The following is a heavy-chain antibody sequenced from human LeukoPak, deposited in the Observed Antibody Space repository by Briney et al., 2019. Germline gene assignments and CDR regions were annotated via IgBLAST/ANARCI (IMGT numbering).Heavy chain of an antibody. D-gene: IGHD1-1*01. CDR2: ISSSGNTI. Sequence: GGSLRLSCAASGFTFSSYSMNWVRQAPGKGLEWVSYISSSGNTIYYADSVKGRFTISRDNAKNSLYLQMNSLRAEDTAVYYCARVTTTTYWGQGTLVTVSS. CDR1: GFTFSSYS. CDR3: ARVTTTTY. V-gene: IGHV3-48*01. J-gene: IGHJ4*02.